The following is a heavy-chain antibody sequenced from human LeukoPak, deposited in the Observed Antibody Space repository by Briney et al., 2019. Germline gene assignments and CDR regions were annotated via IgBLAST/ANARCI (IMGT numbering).Heavy chain of an antibody. Sequence: PSETLSLTCTVSGGSISRHYWSWIRQPPGKGLEWSGYIYYSGSTNYNPSLKSRVTISVDTSKNQFSLKLSSVTAADTAVYYCARHIAARFQTHFHAFDIWGQGTMVTVSS. CDR1: GGSISRHY. CDR2: IYYSGST. J-gene: IGHJ3*02. V-gene: IGHV4-59*11. D-gene: IGHD6-6*01. CDR3: ARHIAARFQTHFHAFDI.